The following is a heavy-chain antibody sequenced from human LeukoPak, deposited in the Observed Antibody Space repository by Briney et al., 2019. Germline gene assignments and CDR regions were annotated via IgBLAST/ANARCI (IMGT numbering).Heavy chain of an antibody. CDR2: INAGNGNI. D-gene: IGHD1-26*01. Sequence: GASVKVSCKTSGYTFTNNAIHWVRQAPGQRLEWMGWINAGNGNIKYSQEFQDRVTMTTDTSTSTAYMDLRSLRSDDTALYYCAREHSVGATDYWGQGTLVTVSS. CDR3: AREHSVGATDY. J-gene: IGHJ4*02. V-gene: IGHV1-3*01. CDR1: GYTFTNNA.